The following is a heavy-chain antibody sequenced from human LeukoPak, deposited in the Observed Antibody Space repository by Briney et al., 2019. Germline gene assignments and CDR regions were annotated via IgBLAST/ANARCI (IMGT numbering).Heavy chain of an antibody. V-gene: IGHV1-69*06. CDR2: IIPIFGTA. Sequence: ASVKVSCKASGGTFSSYAISWVRQAPGQGLEWMGGIIPIFGTANYAQRFQGRVTITADKSTSTAYMELSSLRSEDTAVYYCARDHSGAAAGKYWFDPRGQGTLVTVSS. J-gene: IGHJ5*02. CDR1: GGTFSSYA. D-gene: IGHD6-13*01. CDR3: ARDHSGAAAGKYWFDP.